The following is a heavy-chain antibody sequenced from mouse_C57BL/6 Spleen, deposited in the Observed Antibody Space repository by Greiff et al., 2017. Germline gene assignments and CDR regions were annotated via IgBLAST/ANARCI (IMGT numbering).Heavy chain of an antibody. J-gene: IGHJ4*01. Sequence: QVQLQQSGAELARPGASVKLSCKASGYTFTSYGISWVKQRTGQGLEWIGEIYPRSGNTYYNEKFKGKATLTADKSSSTAYMELRSLTSEDSAVYFCARFDGSSHYYAMDYWGQGTSVTVSS. CDR3: ARFDGSSHYYAMDY. CDR1: GYTFTSYG. D-gene: IGHD1-1*01. V-gene: IGHV1-81*01. CDR2: IYPRSGNT.